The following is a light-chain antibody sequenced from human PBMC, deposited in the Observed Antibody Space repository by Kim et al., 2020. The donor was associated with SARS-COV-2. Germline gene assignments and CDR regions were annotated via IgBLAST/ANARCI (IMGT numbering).Light chain of an antibody. V-gene: IGLV1-51*01. CDR1: SSNIGNDY. CDR3: GTWDSSLSAYV. CDR2: DIN. J-gene: IGLJ1*01. Sequence: GQKVTISCSGSSSNIGNDYVSWYQQLPGTAPKLLIYDINKRPSGIPDRFSGSKSGTSATLGITGLQTGDEADYYCGTWDSSLSAYVFGTGTKVTVL.